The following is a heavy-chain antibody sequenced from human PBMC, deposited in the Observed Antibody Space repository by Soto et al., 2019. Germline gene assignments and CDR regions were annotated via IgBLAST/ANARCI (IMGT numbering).Heavy chain of an antibody. V-gene: IGHV1-24*01. D-gene: IGHD3-3*01. CDR2: FDPEDGET. Sequence: ASVKVSCKVSGYTLTELSMHWVRQAPGKGLEWMGGFDPEDGETIYAQKFQGRVTMTEDTSTDTAYMELSSLRSEDTAVYYCATSLLTICGYAGDAFDIWGQGTMVTVSS. CDR1: GYTLTELS. CDR3: ATSLLTICGYAGDAFDI. J-gene: IGHJ3*02.